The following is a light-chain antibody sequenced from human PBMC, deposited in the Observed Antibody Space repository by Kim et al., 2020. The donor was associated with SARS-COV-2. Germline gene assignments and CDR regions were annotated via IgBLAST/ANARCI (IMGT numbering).Light chain of an antibody. CDR3: QQYDTSPWT. CDR2: GAS. Sequence: SPGEIATLSCRASQSVSSSYLAWYQQKPGQAPRLLIYGASSRVTGIPDRFSGSGSGTDFTLTISRLEPEDFAVYFCQQYDTSPWTFGQGTKVEIK. J-gene: IGKJ1*01. CDR1: QSVSSSY. V-gene: IGKV3-20*01.